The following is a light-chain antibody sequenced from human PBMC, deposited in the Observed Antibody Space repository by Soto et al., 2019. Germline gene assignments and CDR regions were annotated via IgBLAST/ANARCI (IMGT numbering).Light chain of an antibody. V-gene: IGKV3-20*01. CDR3: QQYGSSPPWT. CDR2: GAS. CDR1: QSVSSSY. J-gene: IGKJ1*01. Sequence: EIVLTQSPGTLSLSPGERATLSCRASQSVSSSYLAWYQQKPGQAPRLLIYGASSMATGISDRFSGSGSGTDFTLTISRLEPEDFAVYYCQQYGSSPPWTFGQVTKVEIK.